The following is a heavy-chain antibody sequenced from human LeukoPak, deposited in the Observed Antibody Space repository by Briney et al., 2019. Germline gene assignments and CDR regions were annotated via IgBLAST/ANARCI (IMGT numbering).Heavy chain of an antibody. J-gene: IGHJ4*02. CDR2: KYFGGST. D-gene: IGHD1-26*01. Sequence: PAETLSLTCTVSGGSISSNTHYWGWIRQPPGKGLEWIGNKYFGGSTYYNPSLKSRITISVDTTKNQFSLRLSSVTAADTAVYYCARVLKYSGCYYCDYCGQGTLVRVAS. CDR3: ARVLKYSGCYYCDY. CDR1: GGSISSNTHY. V-gene: IGHV4-39*01.